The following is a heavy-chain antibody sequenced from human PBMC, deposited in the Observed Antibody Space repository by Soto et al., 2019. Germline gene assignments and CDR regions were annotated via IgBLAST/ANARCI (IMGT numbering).Heavy chain of an antibody. V-gene: IGHV1-8*01. Sequence: QVQLVQSGAEVRKPGASVKVSCKASGYTFTNYDINWVRQAPGEGLEWMGWMNPNSGNRGFGQKFQGGVTMTSNNSISTAYMVLTSLTSDDTAVYFCSRGGYVASFASYRYCMAVWGEGTTVTVSS. CDR2: MNPNSGNR. D-gene: IGHD2-2*01. CDR3: SRGGYVASFASYRYCMAV. J-gene: IGHJ6*03. CDR1: GYTFTNYD.